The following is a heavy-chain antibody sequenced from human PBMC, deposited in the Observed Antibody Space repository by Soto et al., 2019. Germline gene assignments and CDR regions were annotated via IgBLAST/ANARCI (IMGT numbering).Heavy chain of an antibody. D-gene: IGHD6-13*01. CDR1: GGTFSSYS. CDR2: SIPIFRTA. CDR3: AIVGQHRKASYYYDMDV. J-gene: IGHJ6*01. V-gene: IGHV1-69*01. Sequence: QVQLVQSGAEVKKPGSSVKVSCKASGGTFSSYSISWVRQAPGQGLEWMGGSIPIFRTANYAQKFQGRVTITAAESTSTVYMEPGSLRSEYTAVYSCAIVGQHRKASYYYDMDVWGQGTTVTVSS.